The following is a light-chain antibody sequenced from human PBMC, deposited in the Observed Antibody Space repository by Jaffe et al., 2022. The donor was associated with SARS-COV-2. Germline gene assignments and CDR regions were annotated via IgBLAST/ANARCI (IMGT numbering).Light chain of an antibody. CDR3: QQYGTSPFT. J-gene: IGKJ3*01. CDR1: QSVSSNY. V-gene: IGKV3-20*01. Sequence: NVLTQSPGTLSLSPGERATLSCRASQSVSSNYLAWYQQKPGQAPRLLIYGASSRATGIPDRFSGSGSGTDFSLTISRLETEDFAVYYCQQYGTSPFTFGPGTKVDIK. CDR2: GAS.